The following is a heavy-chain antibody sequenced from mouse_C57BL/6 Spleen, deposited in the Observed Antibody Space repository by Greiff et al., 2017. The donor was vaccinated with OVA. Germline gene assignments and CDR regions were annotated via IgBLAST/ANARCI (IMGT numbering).Heavy chain of an antibody. J-gene: IGHJ1*03. Sequence: EVQLVESGAELVKPGASVKLSCTASGFNIKDYYMHWVKQRPDQGLEWIGRIDPEVGEPKYAPNFQGTATITADTSSNTAYLQLSSLTSEDTAVYYCASRVYYDYDEGYFDVWGTGTTVTGSS. D-gene: IGHD2-4*01. CDR2: IDPEVGEP. CDR1: GFNIKDYY. CDR3: ASRVYYDYDEGYFDV. V-gene: IGHV14-2*01.